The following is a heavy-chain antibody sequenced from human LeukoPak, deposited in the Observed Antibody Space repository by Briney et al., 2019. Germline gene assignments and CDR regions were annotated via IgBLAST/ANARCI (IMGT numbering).Heavy chain of an antibody. Sequence: GGSLRLSCAASGFTFSSYSMNWVRQAPGKGLEWVSSISSSSSYIYYADSVKGRFTISRDNAKNSLYLQMNTLRAEDTPVYYCARAVHDYGFDYWGQGTLVTVSS. D-gene: IGHD4-17*01. CDR3: ARAVHDYGFDY. CDR1: GFTFSSYS. J-gene: IGHJ4*02. V-gene: IGHV3-21*01. CDR2: ISSSSSYI.